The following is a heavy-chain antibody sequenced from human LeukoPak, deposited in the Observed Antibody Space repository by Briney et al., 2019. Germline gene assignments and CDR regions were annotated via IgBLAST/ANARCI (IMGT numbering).Heavy chain of an antibody. CDR1: GYTLTSYG. V-gene: IGHV1-18*01. Sequence: ASVKVSCKASGYTLTSYGISWVRQAPGQGLEWMGWISAYNGNTNYAQKLQGRVTMTTDTSTSTAYMELRSLRSDDTAVYYCARDLGYYYYYYMDVWGKGTTVTVSS. J-gene: IGHJ6*03. CDR3: ARDLGYYYYYYMDV. CDR2: ISAYNGNT.